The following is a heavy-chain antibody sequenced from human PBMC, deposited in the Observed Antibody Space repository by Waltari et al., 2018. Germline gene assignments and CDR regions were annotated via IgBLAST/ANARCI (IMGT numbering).Heavy chain of an antibody. D-gene: IGHD3-10*01. J-gene: IGHJ5*02. CDR2: IGGTHSNI. Sequence: EERLVESGGGLVKPGGSLRLSCVASGFRLRDSDLNWVRQAPGTGLEWLSSIGGTHSNIFYAESVRGRFTVSRDNSKNSLYLEMSNVRAEDTGLYYCTRDLYGSGGDWFDPWGQGTLVTVSS. CDR3: TRDLYGSGGDWFDP. CDR1: GFRLRDSD. V-gene: IGHV3-21*03.